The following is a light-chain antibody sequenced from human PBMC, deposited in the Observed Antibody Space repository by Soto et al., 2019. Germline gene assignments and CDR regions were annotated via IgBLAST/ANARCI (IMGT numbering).Light chain of an antibody. Sequence: DIQMTQSPTSLSASIGDRVTITCRASQGIRDSLAWYQQKPGKVPKLLIHAASTLQSGVPSRFSGSGSGTDFTLTISSLQPEDVATYYSHKYDSAPRTFGQGTQVEIK. CDR1: QGIRDS. V-gene: IGKV1-27*01. CDR2: AAS. J-gene: IGKJ1*01. CDR3: HKYDSAPRT.